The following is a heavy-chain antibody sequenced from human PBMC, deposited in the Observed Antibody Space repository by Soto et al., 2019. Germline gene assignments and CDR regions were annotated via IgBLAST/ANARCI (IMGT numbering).Heavy chain of an antibody. V-gene: IGHV4-34*01. CDR3: ARGLPKYDYVWGSYRYIPPAGGHV. J-gene: IGHJ6*02. D-gene: IGHD3-16*02. CDR2: INHSGST. Sequence: SATLSLTYSVSGGSVSNKTYYWSWIRQPPGKGLEWIGEINHSGSTNYNPSLKSRVTISVDTSKNQFSLKLSSVTAADTAVYYCARGLPKYDYVWGSYRYIPPAGGHVWGQGTTVTVSS. CDR1: GGSVSNKTYY.